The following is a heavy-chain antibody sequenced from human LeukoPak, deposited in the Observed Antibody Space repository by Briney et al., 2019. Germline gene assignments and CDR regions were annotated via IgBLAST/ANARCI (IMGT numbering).Heavy chain of an antibody. CDR2: IYYSGST. Sequence: PSETLSLTCTVSGGSISSYYWSWIRQPPGKGLEWIGYIYYSGSTNYNPSLKSRVTLSVDTSKNQFSLKLSSVTAADTAVYYCARDGYNVPFDYWGQGTLVTVSS. V-gene: IGHV4-59*01. J-gene: IGHJ4*02. D-gene: IGHD5-24*01. CDR3: ARDGYNVPFDY. CDR1: GGSISSYY.